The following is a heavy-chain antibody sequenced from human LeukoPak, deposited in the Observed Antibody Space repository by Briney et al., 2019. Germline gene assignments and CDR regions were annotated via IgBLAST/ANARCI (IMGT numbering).Heavy chain of an antibody. CDR3: ARHGWVAVAGKPYGMDV. V-gene: IGHV5-51*01. CDR2: IYPRDSDT. J-gene: IGHJ6*02. CDR1: VYSFTSYC. Sequence: AESLKISCKGSVYSFTSYCIGCVRQMPGKSLECMGGIYPRDSDTRYTPSFQGHATISAHTTITTAYLQWSSLKASDTAMYYCARHGWVAVAGKPYGMDVWGQGTTVTVSS. D-gene: IGHD6-19*01.